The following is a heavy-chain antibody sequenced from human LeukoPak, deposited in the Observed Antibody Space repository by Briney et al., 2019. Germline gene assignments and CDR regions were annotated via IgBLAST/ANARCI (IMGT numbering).Heavy chain of an antibody. V-gene: IGHV3-30*18. CDR1: GFTFSGYG. CDR3: AKDGEMATINY. J-gene: IGHJ4*02. Sequence: GGSLRLSCAASGFTFSGYGMHWVRQAPGKGLEWVAVISYDGSNKYYADSVKGRFTISRDNSKNTLYLQMNSLRAEDAAVYYCAKDGEMATINYWGQGTLVTVSS. CDR2: ISYDGSNK. D-gene: IGHD5-24*01.